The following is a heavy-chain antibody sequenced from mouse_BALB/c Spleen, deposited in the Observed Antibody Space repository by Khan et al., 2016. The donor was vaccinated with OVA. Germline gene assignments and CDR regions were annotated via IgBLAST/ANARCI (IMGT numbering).Heavy chain of an antibody. CDR3: ARAFYNGAWFAY. CDR2: IWAGGST. CDR1: GFSLSNYG. D-gene: IGHD1-3*01. J-gene: IGHJ3*01. V-gene: IGHV2-9*02. Sequence: QVQLKQSGPGLVAPSQTLSITCTVSGFSLSNYGIHWVRQPPGKGLEWLGVIWAGGSTNHNSALMSRLSISKDDSKSQVFLKMKNLQTDDTAMYYCARAFYNGAWFAYWGQGTLVTVSA.